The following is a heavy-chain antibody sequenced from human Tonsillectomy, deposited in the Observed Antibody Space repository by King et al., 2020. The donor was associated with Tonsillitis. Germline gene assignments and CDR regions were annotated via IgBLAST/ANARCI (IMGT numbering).Heavy chain of an antibody. Sequence: VQLVESGGGVVQPGRSLRLSCAASGFTFSYYGMHWVRQAPGKGLEWVAIIWYDGSDKYYADSVKGRFTISRDNSKNTLYLQMNSLRAEDTAVYYCAGDPPSSSGWYGLDYWGQGTLVTVSS. CDR3: AGDPPSSSGWYGLDY. D-gene: IGHD6-19*01. CDR2: IWYDGSDK. CDR1: GFTFSYYG. J-gene: IGHJ4*02. V-gene: IGHV3-33*01.